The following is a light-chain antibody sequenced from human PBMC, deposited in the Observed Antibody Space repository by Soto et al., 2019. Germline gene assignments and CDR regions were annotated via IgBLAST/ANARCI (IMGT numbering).Light chain of an antibody. CDR3: QTWGTGFQV. J-gene: IGLJ2*01. V-gene: IGLV4-69*01. CDR1: SGHSSYA. CDR2: LNNDGSH. Sequence: QSVLTQSPSASASLGASVKLTCTLSSGHSSYAIAWHQKQPGKGPRYLMDLNNDGSHSKGDGIPDRFSGSSSGAERYLIISSLQSEDEADYYCQTWGTGFQVFGGGTKLTAL.